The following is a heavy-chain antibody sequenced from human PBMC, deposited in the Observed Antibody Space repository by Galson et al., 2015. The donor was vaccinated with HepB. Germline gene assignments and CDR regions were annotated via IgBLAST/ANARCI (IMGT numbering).Heavy chain of an antibody. J-gene: IGHJ1*01. Sequence: SLRLSCAASGFTFSSYGMHWVRQAPGKGLEWVAVIWYDGSNKYYADSVKGRFTISRDNSKNTLYLQMNSLRAEDTAVYYCASWFSLQPEYFQHWGQGTLVTVSS. D-gene: IGHD3-10*01. CDR2: IWYDGSNK. V-gene: IGHV3-33*01. CDR3: ASWFSLQPEYFQH. CDR1: GFTFSSYG.